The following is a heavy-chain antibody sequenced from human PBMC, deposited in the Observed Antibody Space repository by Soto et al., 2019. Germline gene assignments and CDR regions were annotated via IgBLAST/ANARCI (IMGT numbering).Heavy chain of an antibody. Sequence: ASVKVSCKASGYTFTGYYMHWVRQAPGQGLEWMGWINPNSGGTNYAQKFQGWVTMTRDTSISTAYMELSRLRSDDTAVYYCARDASSVGGSWYVYWGQGTLVTVSS. CDR2: INPNSGGT. CDR3: ARDASSVGGSWYVY. J-gene: IGHJ4*02. D-gene: IGHD6-13*01. V-gene: IGHV1-2*04. CDR1: GYTFTGYY.